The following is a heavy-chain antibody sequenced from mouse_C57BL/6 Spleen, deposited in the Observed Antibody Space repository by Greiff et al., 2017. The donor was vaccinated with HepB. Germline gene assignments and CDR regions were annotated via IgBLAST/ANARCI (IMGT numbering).Heavy chain of an antibody. CDR1: GYTFTSYW. CDR3: ASETVVARGYAMDY. J-gene: IGHJ4*01. CDR2: IHPNSGST. D-gene: IGHD1-1*01. V-gene: IGHV1-64*01. Sequence: VQLQQPGAELVKPGASVKLSCKASGYTFTSYWMHWVKQRPGQGLEWIGMIHPNSGSTNYNEKFKSKATLTVDKSSSTAYMQLSSLTSEDSAVYYCASETVVARGYAMDYWGQRTSVTVSS.